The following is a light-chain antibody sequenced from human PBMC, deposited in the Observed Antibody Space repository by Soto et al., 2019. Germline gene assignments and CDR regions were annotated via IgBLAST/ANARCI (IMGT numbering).Light chain of an antibody. Sequence: ELVMTQSPATLSVSPGERASPSCRASQSVSSNLAWYQQKPGRAPRLLIYGVSTRATGVPTRFSGSGSGAEFTLTISSLRSEDFAVYYCQQYGNWPLTFGQGTKVDI. CDR1: QSVSSN. CDR3: QQYGNWPLT. J-gene: IGKJ1*01. CDR2: GVS. V-gene: IGKV3-15*01.